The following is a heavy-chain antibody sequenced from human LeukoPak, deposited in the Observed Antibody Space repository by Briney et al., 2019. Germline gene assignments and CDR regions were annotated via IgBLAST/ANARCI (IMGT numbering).Heavy chain of an antibody. CDR3: ARSQSGVFDV. D-gene: IGHD2-15*01. J-gene: IGHJ3*01. CDR2: MNSDGTSI. CDR1: GFTFTNYW. V-gene: IGHV3-74*01. Sequence: PGRSLRLSCVVSGFTFTNYWMQWVRQVPGKGLVWVARMNSDGTSIIHADSVKGRFTISRDNAENTLYLQMNSLRPEDTALYYCARSQSGVFDVWGQGTMVIVSS.